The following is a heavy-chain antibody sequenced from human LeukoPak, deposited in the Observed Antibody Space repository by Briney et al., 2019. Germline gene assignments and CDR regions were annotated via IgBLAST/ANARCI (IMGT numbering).Heavy chain of an antibody. CDR3: ARRGFGDGYNV. D-gene: IGHD5-24*01. CDR2: INHSGST. J-gene: IGHJ4*02. Sequence: SETLSLTCAVYGGSFSGYYWSWIRQPPGKGLEWIGEINHSGSTNYNPSLKSRVTISVDTSKNQFSLKLSSVTAAGTAVYYCARRGFGDGYNVWGQGTLVTVPS. V-gene: IGHV4-34*01. CDR1: GGSFSGYY.